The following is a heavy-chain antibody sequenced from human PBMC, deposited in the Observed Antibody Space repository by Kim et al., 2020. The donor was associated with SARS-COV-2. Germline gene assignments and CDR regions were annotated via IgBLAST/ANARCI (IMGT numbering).Heavy chain of an antibody. V-gene: IGHV3-48*02. CDR2: IGLLGSTI. CDR1: GFTFSDYT. J-gene: IGHJ5*02. CDR3: ARGPPLFDP. Sequence: GGSLRLSCAASGFTFSDYTMNWVRQAPGKGLEWVSYIGLLGSTIYYAGSVKGRFTISRDNARNSLYLQMNGLGDEDTAVYYCARGPPLFDPWGQGTLVTVSS.